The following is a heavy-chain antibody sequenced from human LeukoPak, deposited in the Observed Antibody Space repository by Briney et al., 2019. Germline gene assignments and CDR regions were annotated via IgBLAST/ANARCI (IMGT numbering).Heavy chain of an antibody. CDR3: ARGLYSGWYVY. CDR1: GYIFTSYH. CDR2: INPKSGSA. V-gene: IGHV1-46*01. Sequence: GASVKVSCKASGYIFTSYHMHWVRQAPGQGLEWMGIINPKSGSASYAQEFQGRVTMTRDTSTSIVYMGLSSLRSEDTAVYYCARGLYSGWYVYWGQGTLVTVSS. D-gene: IGHD6-19*01. J-gene: IGHJ4*02.